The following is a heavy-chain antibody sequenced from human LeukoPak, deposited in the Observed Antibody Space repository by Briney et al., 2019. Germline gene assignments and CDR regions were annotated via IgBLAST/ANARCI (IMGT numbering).Heavy chain of an antibody. CDR3: ARLFGEVTIYDY. CDR1: GFTFSRYG. J-gene: IGHJ4*02. CDR2: IKPDGSVK. Sequence: GGSLRLSCEASGFTFSRYGMSWVRQAPGKGLGWVANIKPDGSVKYYVDSVKGRFTISRDNAKNSLYLEMSSLRAEDTAEYYCARLFGEVTIYDYWGQGTLVTVSS. D-gene: IGHD3-10*01. V-gene: IGHV3-7*01.